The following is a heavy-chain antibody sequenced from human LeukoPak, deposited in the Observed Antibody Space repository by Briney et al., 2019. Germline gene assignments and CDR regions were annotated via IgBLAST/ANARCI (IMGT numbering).Heavy chain of an antibody. J-gene: IGHJ6*02. D-gene: IGHD3-3*01. CDR2: IWYDGSNK. Sequence: GGSLRLSCAASGFTFSSYGMHWVRQAPGKGLEWVAVIWYDGSNKYYADSVKGRFTISRHNPKNTLFLQMNSLRDEDTAVYYCAREAYYDFWSGYRDPYYYGMDVWGRGTTVTVSS. V-gene: IGHV3-33*01. CDR3: AREAYYDFWSGYRDPYYYGMDV. CDR1: GFTFSSYG.